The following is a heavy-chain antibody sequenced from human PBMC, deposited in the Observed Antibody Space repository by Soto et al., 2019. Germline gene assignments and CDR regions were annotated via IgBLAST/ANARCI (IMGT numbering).Heavy chain of an antibody. J-gene: IGHJ4*02. V-gene: IGHV3-64D*06. Sequence: GGSLRLSCSASGFIFSESTIYWVRQVPGKGLEAISAVSTSGRSTYYADSVKDRFTISRDNSKNTLFLQMGSLRPEDTAIYYCVKQAHGLDGVAFDYWGQGTQVTVPS. D-gene: IGHD2-15*01. CDR3: VKQAHGLDGVAFDY. CDR2: VSTSGRST. CDR1: GFIFSEST.